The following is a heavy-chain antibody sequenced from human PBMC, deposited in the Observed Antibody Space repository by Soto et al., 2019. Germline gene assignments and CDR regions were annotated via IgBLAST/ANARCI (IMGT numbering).Heavy chain of an antibody. CDR1: GFTFSDYY. V-gene: IGHV3-11*06. CDR3: ARSYKYTSYYYYYGMDV. Sequence: PGGSLRLSCAASGFTFSDYYMSWIRQAPGKGLEWVSYISSSSSYANYADSVKGRFTISRDNAKNSLYLQVNSLRAEDTAVYYCARSYKYTSYYYYYGMDVWGQGTTVTVSS. CDR2: ISSSSSYA. D-gene: IGHD2-2*02. J-gene: IGHJ6*02.